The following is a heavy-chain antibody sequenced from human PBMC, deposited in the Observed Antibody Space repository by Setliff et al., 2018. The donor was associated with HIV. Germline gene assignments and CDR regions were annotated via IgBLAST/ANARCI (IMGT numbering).Heavy chain of an antibody. D-gene: IGHD4-17*01. V-gene: IGHV3-23*01. CDR1: GFTFSTYA. J-gene: IGHJ3*02. Sequence: GGSLRLSCAASGFTFSTYAMTWVRQAPGKGLEWVSSLRGSGGGTIYTDSAAGRFTISRDKSKNTLYLQMNSLRTDDTAVYYCARDPNGDYVGAFEIWGQGTMVTVSS. CDR3: ARDPNGDYVGAFEI. CDR2: LRGSGGGT.